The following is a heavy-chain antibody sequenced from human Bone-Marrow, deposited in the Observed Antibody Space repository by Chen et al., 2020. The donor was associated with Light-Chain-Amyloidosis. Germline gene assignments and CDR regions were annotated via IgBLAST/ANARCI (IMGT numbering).Heavy chain of an antibody. CDR3: AREKITGPRQSDALDI. V-gene: IGHV3-74*01. D-gene: IGHD1-20*01. CDR1: GFSLRSYW. J-gene: IGHJ3*02. CDR2: INGDGGWT. Sequence: EAQLVESGGGLVQPGGSLRLSCAASGFSLRSYWMHWVRQVPGKGLVWVSRINGDGGWTNYAGSVKGRVTISKDNAKDTLYLQMNYLSAEDTAVYYCAREKITGPRQSDALDIWGQGTMVTVSS.